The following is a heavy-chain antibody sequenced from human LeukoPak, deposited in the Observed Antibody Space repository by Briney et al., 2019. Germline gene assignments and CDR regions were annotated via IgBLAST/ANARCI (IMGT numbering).Heavy chain of an antibody. CDR2: ISGSGGST. J-gene: IGHJ5*02. D-gene: IGHD2-2*01. CDR3: AKDPGCTGCFHGFDP. CDR1: GFTFSSYA. V-gene: IGHV3-23*01. Sequence: GGSLRLSCAASGFTFSSYAMSWVRQAPGKGLEWVSAISGSGGSTYYADSVKGRFTISRDNSKNTLYLQMNSLRAEDTAVYYCAKDPGCTGCFHGFDPWGQGTLVTVSS.